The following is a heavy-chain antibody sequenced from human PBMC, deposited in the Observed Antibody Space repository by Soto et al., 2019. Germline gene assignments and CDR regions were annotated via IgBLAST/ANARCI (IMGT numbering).Heavy chain of an antibody. V-gene: IGHV4-39*01. CDR2: IYYSGST. Sequence: PSETLSLTCTVSGGSISSSSYYWGWIRQPPGKGLEWIGSIYYSGSTYYNPSLKSRVTISVDTSKNQFSLKLSSVTAADTAVYYCSNAVRFLEWLSKEQKPVGGIYMDVWGKGTTVTVSS. CDR1: GGSISSSSYY. D-gene: IGHD3-3*01. CDR3: SNAVRFLEWLSKEQKPVGGIYMDV. J-gene: IGHJ6*03.